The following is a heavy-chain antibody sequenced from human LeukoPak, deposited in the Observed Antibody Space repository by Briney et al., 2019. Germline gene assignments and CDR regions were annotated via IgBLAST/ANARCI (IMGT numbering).Heavy chain of an antibody. CDR3: AKDRSCRIPSGLCYYGMDV. CDR2: ISYDGSNK. D-gene: IGHD2-2*01. CDR1: GFTFSSYG. J-gene: IGHJ6*04. V-gene: IGHV3-30*18. Sequence: PGRSLRLSCAASGFTFSSYGMHWVRQAPGKGLEWVAVISYDGSNKYYADSVKGRFTISRDNSKNTLYLQMNSLRAEDTAVYYCAKDRSCRIPSGLCYYGMDVWGKGTTVTVSS.